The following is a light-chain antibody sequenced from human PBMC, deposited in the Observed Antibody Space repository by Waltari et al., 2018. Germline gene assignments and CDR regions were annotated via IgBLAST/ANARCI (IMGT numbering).Light chain of an antibody. CDR3: QQYNSYWT. J-gene: IGKJ1*01. Sequence: DIQMTQSPSTLSASVGDRVTITCRASQSISSWLAWYHQKRGKAPKLLIYKASSLESGVPSRFSGSGSGTEFTLTISSLQPDDFATYYCQQYNSYWTFGQGTKVEIK. CDR1: QSISSW. CDR2: KAS. V-gene: IGKV1-5*03.